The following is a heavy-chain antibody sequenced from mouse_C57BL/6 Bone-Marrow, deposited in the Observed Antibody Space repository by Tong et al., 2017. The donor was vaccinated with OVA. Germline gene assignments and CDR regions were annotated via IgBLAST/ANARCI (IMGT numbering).Heavy chain of an antibody. Sequence: VQLQESGAELVRPGASVTLSCKASGYTFTDYEMHWVKQTPVHGLEWIGAIDPETGGTAYNQKFKGKAILTADKSSSTAYMELNSLTSEDSAVYYCERWYYYGSSDYWGQGTTLTVSS. CDR1: GYTFTDYE. D-gene: IGHD1-1*01. CDR2: IDPETGGT. V-gene: IGHV1-15*01. CDR3: ERWYYYGSSDY. J-gene: IGHJ2*01.